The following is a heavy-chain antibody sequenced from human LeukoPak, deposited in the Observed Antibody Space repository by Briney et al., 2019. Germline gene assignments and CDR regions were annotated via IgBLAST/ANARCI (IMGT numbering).Heavy chain of an antibody. CDR1: GGSFSGYY. CDR3: AREVDTVDYYYYYYMDV. J-gene: IGHJ6*03. Sequence: PSETLSLTCAVYGGSFSGYYWSWIRQPPGKGLEWIGRIYTSGSTNYNPSLKSRVTTSVDTSKNQFSLKLSSVTAADTAVYYCAREVDTVDYYYYYYMDVWGKGTTVTVS. D-gene: IGHD4-23*01. CDR2: IYTSGST. V-gene: IGHV4-59*10.